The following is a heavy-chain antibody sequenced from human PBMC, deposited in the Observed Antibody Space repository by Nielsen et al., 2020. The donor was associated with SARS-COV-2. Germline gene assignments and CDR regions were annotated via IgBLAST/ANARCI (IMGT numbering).Heavy chain of an antibody. V-gene: IGHV3-73*01. J-gene: IGHJ6*02. CDR1: GFTFGDAI. Sequence: GGSLRLSCAASGFTFGDAIIHWVHQASGKVLEWVGRIRSKTNNYETSYAASVKGRFTISRDESKNMAYLQMSRLKTDDTAVYYCKHYYDMDVWGQGTTVTVSS. D-gene: IGHD2-21*01. CDR2: IRSKTNNYET. CDR3: KHYYDMDV.